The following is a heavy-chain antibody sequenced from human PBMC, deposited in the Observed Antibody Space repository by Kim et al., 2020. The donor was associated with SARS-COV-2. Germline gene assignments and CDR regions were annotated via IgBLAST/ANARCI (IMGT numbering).Heavy chain of an antibody. CDR2: ISYDGSNK. CDR3: AKEGTALRYFDY. Sequence: GGSPRLSCAASGFTFSSYGMHWVRQAPGKGLEWVAVISYDGSNKYYADSVKGRFTISRDNSKNTLYLQMNSLRAEDTAVYYCAKEGTALRYFDYWGQGTLVTVSS. V-gene: IGHV3-30*18. J-gene: IGHJ4*02. CDR1: GFTFSSYG. D-gene: IGHD3-16*01.